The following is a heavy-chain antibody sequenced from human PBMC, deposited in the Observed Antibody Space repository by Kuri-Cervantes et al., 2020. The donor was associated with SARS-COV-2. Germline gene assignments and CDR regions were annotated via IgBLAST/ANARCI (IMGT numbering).Heavy chain of an antibody. V-gene: IGHV3-23*01. Sequence: GGSLRLSCAASGFTFSSYAMSWVRQAPGKGLEWVSAISGSGGSTYYADSVKGRFTISRDNSKNTLYLQMNSLRAEDTAVYYCAKDLRAYDSSGSIFDYWGQGTLVTVSS. D-gene: IGHD3-22*01. CDR1: GFTFSSYA. J-gene: IGHJ4*02. CDR3: AKDLRAYDSSGSIFDY. CDR2: ISGSGGST.